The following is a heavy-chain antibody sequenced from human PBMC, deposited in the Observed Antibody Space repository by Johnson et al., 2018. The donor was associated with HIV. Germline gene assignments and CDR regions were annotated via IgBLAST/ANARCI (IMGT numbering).Heavy chain of an antibody. CDR1: GFTFSNAW. CDR2: IKSNN. V-gene: IGHV3-33*08. Sequence: QVQLVESGGGLVKPGESLRLSCAASGFTFSNAWMHWVRQAPGKGLEWVGRIKSNNYYADSVKGRFTISKDNSRNTLFLHMNSLRADDTAVYYCAIGRGEFPRHAFDIWGQGTMVTVSS. J-gene: IGHJ3*02. D-gene: IGHD3-10*01. CDR3: AIGRGEFPRHAFDI.